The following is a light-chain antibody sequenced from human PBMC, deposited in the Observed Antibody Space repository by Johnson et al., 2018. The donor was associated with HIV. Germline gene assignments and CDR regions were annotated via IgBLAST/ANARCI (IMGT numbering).Light chain of an antibody. V-gene: IGLV1-51*02. Sequence: VLTQPPSVSAAPGQTVTISCSGSSSNIGNNYVSWYQQLPGTAPKLLIYENNKRPSGIPDRFSGSKSGTSATLGITGLQTGDEADYYCGTWDSSLSVYVFGTGTKVTVL. J-gene: IGLJ1*01. CDR1: SSNIGNNY. CDR3: GTWDSSLSVYV. CDR2: ENN.